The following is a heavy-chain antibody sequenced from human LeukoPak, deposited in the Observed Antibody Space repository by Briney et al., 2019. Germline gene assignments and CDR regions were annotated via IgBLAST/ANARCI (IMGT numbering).Heavy chain of an antibody. V-gene: IGHV3-23*01. CDR3: AKDFVSSGAK. Sequence: GGSLRLSCAASGFTFNSYAMSWVRQAPGKGLEWVSAISGSGGSTYYADSVKGRFTISRDNTKNTLYLQMNSLRAEDTAVYYCAKDFVSSGAKWGQGTLVTASS. J-gene: IGHJ4*02. CDR2: ISGSGGST. D-gene: IGHD3-22*01. CDR1: GFTFNSYA.